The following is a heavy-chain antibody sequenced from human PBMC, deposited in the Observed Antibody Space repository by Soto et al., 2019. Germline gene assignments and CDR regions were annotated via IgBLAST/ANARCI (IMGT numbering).Heavy chain of an antibody. D-gene: IGHD4-4*01. CDR2: ISAYNGHT. J-gene: IGHJ4*01. Sequence: GASVKVSCKASGYAFTSYGFSWVRQAPGQGLEWMGWISAYNGHTHYAQNLQGRVTMTTDTSTTTAYMELNSLKTEDTAVYYCSRAGILTTPYYFDYWGQGTLVTVSS. CDR3: SRAGILTTPYYFDY. V-gene: IGHV1-18*04. CDR1: GYAFTSYG.